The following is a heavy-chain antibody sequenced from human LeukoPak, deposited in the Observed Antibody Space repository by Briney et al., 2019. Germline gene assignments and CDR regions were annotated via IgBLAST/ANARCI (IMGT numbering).Heavy chain of an antibody. J-gene: IGHJ6*02. V-gene: IGHV1-8*01. Sequence: GASVKVSCKASGYTFTSYDINWVRQATGQGLEWMGWMNPNSGNTGYAQKFQGRVTMTRNTSISTAYMELSSLRSEDTAVCYCARGGYYYGSGSYSHYYYYGMDVWGQGTTVTVSS. CDR1: GYTFTSYD. CDR3: ARGGYYYGSGSYSHYYYYGMDV. CDR2: MNPNSGNT. D-gene: IGHD3-10*01.